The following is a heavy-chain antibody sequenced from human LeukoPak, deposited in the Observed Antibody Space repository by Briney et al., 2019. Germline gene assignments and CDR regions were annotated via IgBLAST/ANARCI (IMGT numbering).Heavy chain of an antibody. Sequence: GGSLRLSCAASGFTFSSYGMHWVRQAPGKGLEWVAVISYDGSNKYYADSVKGRFTISRDNSKNTLYLQMNSLRAEDTAVYYCARGALLRYFSPNAFDIWGQGTMVTVSS. CDR2: ISYDGSNK. V-gene: IGHV3-30*03. CDR3: ARGALLRYFSPNAFDI. J-gene: IGHJ3*02. CDR1: GFTFSSYG. D-gene: IGHD3-9*01.